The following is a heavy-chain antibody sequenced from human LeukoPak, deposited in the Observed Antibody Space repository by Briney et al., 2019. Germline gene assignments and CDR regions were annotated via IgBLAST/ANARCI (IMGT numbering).Heavy chain of an antibody. CDR1: GYNFITSW. D-gene: IGHD2-2*01. V-gene: IGHV5-51*01. CDR2: IYPDDSDT. Sequence: GESLKISCKGSGYNFITSWIGWVRQMPGQGLEWMGIIYPDDSDTRYSPSFQGQVTISADKSITTAYLQWSSLKASDTAIYYCARQAVPAAPFDYWGQGTLVTVSS. CDR3: ARQAVPAAPFDY. J-gene: IGHJ4*02.